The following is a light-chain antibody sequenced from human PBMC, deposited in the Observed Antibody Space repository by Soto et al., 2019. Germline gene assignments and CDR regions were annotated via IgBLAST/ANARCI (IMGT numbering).Light chain of an antibody. V-gene: IGKV4-1*01. J-gene: IGKJ2*01. Sequence: DIVMTQSPDSLAVSLGERATIYCQSSQSVLYSSNNKNYLAWYQQKPGQPPKLLIYWAYTRESGVPDRFSGSGSGTDFTLTISSLQAEDVAVYYCQQYYSTPHTFGQGTKLEIK. CDR3: QQYYSTPHT. CDR1: QSVLYSSNNKNY. CDR2: WAY.